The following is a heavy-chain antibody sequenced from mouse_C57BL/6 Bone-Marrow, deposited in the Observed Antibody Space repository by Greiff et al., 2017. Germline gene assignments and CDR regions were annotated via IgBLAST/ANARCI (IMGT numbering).Heavy chain of an antibody. V-gene: IGHV2-2*01. CDR1: GFSLTSYG. CDR2: IWSGGST. CDR3: ASSYYSNYWFAY. J-gene: IGHJ3*01. D-gene: IGHD2-5*01. Sequence: VQLQQSGPGLVQPSQSLSITCTVSGFSLTSYGVHWVRQSPGKGLEWLGVIWSGGSTDYNAAFISRLSISKDNSKSQVFFKMNSLQADDTAIYYCASSYYSNYWFAYWGQGTLVTVSA.